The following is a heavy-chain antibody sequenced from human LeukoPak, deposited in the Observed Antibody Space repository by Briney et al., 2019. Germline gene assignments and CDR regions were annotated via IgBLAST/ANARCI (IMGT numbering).Heavy chain of an antibody. V-gene: IGHV4-59*08. J-gene: IGHJ6*02. CDR2: IYYSGST. Sequence: SETLSLTCTVSGGSISSYYWSWIRHPPGKGLEWIGYIYYSGSTNYNPSLKSRVTISVDTSKNQFSLKLSSVTAADTAVHYCARRRDRDYYGMDVWGQGTTVTVSS. D-gene: IGHD1-14*01. CDR3: ARRRDRDYYGMDV. CDR1: GGSISSYY.